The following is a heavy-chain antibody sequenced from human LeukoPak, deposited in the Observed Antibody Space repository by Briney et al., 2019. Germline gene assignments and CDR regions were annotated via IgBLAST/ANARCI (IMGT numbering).Heavy chain of an antibody. Sequence: PSETLSLTCAVYGGSFSGYYWSWIRQPPGKGLEWIGEINHSGSTNYNPSLKSRVTISVDTSKNQFSLKLSSVTAADTAVYYCARATRIVVVTAIEGRGWFDPWGQGTLVTVSS. V-gene: IGHV4-34*01. CDR1: GGSFSGYY. J-gene: IGHJ5*02. CDR2: INHSGST. CDR3: ARATRIVVVTAIEGRGWFDP. D-gene: IGHD2-21*02.